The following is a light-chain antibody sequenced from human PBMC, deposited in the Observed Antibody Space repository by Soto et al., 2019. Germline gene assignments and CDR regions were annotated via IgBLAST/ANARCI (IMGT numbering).Light chain of an antibody. J-gene: IGKJ1*01. CDR2: GAS. V-gene: IGKV3-15*01. CDR1: QSISSD. CDR3: QQRYNWPWT. Sequence: EIVMTQSPATLSVSPWERATLSCRASQSISSDVAWYQQKPGQAPRLLIYGASTTATGIAARFSGSGSGTEFTLTISSLEPEDLAVYYCQQRYNWPWTFGQGTKVDIK.